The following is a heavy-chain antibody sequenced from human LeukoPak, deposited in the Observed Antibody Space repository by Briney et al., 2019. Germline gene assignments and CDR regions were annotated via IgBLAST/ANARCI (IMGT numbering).Heavy chain of an antibody. Sequence: SETLSLTCAVYGGSFSGYYWSWIRQPPGRGLEWIGEINHSGSTNYNPSLKSRVTISVDTSKNQFSLKLSSVTAADTAVYYCARHYCGGDCYTRFDYWGQGTLVTVSS. D-gene: IGHD2-21*02. V-gene: IGHV4-34*01. CDR2: INHSGST. J-gene: IGHJ4*02. CDR3: ARHYCGGDCYTRFDY. CDR1: GGSFSGYY.